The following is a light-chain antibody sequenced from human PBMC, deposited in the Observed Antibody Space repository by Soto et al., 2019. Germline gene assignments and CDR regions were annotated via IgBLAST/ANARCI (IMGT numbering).Light chain of an antibody. CDR1: SSNIGRNF. V-gene: IGLV1-51*01. J-gene: IGLJ2*01. Sequence: QSVLTQPPSVSAAPGQEVTISCSGSSSNIGRNFVSWYQQLPGTAPKLLIYDNNKRPSGIPDRFSGSKSGTSATLGITGLQTGDEADYYCGAWDSSLSVVLFGGGTQLTVL. CDR2: DNN. CDR3: GAWDSSLSVVL.